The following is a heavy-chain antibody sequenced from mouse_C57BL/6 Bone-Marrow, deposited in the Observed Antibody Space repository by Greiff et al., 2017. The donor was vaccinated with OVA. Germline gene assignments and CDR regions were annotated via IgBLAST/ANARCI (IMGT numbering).Heavy chain of an antibody. CDR3: ARQHYSNYHLAMDY. V-gene: IGHV1-81*01. J-gene: IGHJ4*01. CDR1: GYTFTSYG. Sequence: VKLQESGAELARPGASVKLSCKASGYTFTSYGISWVKQRTGQGLEWIGEIYPRSGNTYYNEKFKGKATLTADKSSSTAYMELRSLTSEDSAVYFCARQHYSNYHLAMDYWGQGTSVTVSS. CDR2: IYPRSGNT. D-gene: IGHD2-5*01.